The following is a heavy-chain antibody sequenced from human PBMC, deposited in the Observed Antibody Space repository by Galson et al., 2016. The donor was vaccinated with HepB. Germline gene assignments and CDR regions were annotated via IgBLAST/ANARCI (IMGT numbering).Heavy chain of an antibody. Sequence: SVKVSCKASGYTFSTYGMSWVRQAPGQGLEWMGWISPSNGDTNYGQKFRGRVTLTTDASTITVYMELRSLRSDDTAVYYCVRDLLSYGSGSWEDCLDPWDQGTLVTVSS. J-gene: IGHJ5*02. CDR2: ISPSNGDT. D-gene: IGHD3-10*01. CDR1: GYTFSTYG. CDR3: VRDLLSYGSGSWEDCLDP. V-gene: IGHV1-18*04.